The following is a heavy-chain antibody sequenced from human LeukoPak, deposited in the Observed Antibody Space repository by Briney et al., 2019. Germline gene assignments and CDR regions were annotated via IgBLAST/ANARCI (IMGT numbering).Heavy chain of an antibody. V-gene: IGHV4-59*01. Sequence: SETLSLTCAVSGGSLSSYYWSWIRQPPGKGLEWIGYIYYSGSTNYNPSLKSRVTISVDTSKNQFSLKLSSVTAADTAVYYCARDSGDGYNLHWGQGTLVTVSS. D-gene: IGHD5-24*01. CDR1: GGSLSSYY. CDR3: ARDSGDGYNLH. CDR2: IYYSGST. J-gene: IGHJ4*02.